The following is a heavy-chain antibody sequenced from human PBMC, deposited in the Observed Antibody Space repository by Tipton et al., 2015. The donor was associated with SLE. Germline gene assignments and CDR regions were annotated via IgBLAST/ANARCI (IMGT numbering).Heavy chain of an antibody. CDR2: IYYSGST. CDR3: ARVYYGSGSYSYFDY. Sequence: TLSLPCTVSGGYVSSYYWSWIRQPPGKGLVWIGYIYYSGSTYYNPALQSRLTISVDTSKNQFSLKLSSVAAADTAVYYCARVYYGSGSYSYFDYWGQGTLVTVSS. V-gene: IGHV4-59*06. J-gene: IGHJ4*02. CDR1: GGYVSSYY. D-gene: IGHD3-10*01.